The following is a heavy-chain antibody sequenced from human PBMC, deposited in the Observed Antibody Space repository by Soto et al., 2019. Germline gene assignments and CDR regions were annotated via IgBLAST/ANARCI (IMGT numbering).Heavy chain of an antibody. CDR2: IYYSGT. J-gene: IGHJ4*02. D-gene: IGHD1-26*01. CDR1: GGSISSYY. CDR3: ARGPPWEALDH. Sequence: QVQLQESGPGLVKPSETLSLTCTVSGGSISSYYWSWIRQPPGKGPEWIGYIYYSGTNYNPSLKSRVTISVDTSKNQFSLKVTSVTAADTAVYYCARGPPWEALDHWGQGTLVTVSS. V-gene: IGHV4-59*01.